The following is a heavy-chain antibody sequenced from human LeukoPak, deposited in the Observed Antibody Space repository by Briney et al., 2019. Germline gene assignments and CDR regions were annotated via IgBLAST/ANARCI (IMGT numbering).Heavy chain of an antibody. V-gene: IGHV4-39*01. CDR3: ARQLIQPRAFDS. CDR2: IYYSGGA. CDR1: GDSINSPHYY. D-gene: IGHD3-16*01. Sequence: PSETLSLTCNVSGDSINSPHYYWAWIRQPPGNGLEWIGSIYYSGGAYSHPSLKSRATIFVDTSNNHFSLKLRSVTAADTAVYYCARQLIQPRAFDSWGQGTLVTVSS. J-gene: IGHJ4*02.